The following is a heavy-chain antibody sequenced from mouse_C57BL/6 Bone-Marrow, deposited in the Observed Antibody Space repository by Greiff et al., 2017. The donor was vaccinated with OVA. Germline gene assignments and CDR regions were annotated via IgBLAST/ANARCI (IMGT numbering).Heavy chain of an antibody. V-gene: IGHV1-15*01. CDR3: TREATVSGPWFAY. CDR2: IDPETGGT. J-gene: IGHJ3*01. Sequence: QVQLKQSGAELVRPGASVTLSCKASGYTFTDYEMHWVKQTPVHGLEWIGAIDPETGGTAYNQKFKGKAILTADKSSSTAYMELRSLTSEDSAVYYCTREATVSGPWFAYWGQGTLVTVSA. CDR1: GYTFTDYE. D-gene: IGHD1-1*01.